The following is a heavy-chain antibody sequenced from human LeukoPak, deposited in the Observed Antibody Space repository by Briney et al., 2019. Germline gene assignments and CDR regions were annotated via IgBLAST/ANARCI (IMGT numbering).Heavy chain of an antibody. V-gene: IGHV3-7*04. CDR3: ARGIVGAIGAFDI. D-gene: IGHD1-26*01. CDR2: IKQDGSEK. J-gene: IGHJ3*02. CDR1: GFTFSSYA. Sequence: GSLRLSCAASGFTFSSYAMSWVRQAPGKGLEWVANIKQDGSEKYYVDSVKGRFTISRDNAKNSLYLQMNSLRAEDTAVYYCARGIVGAIGAFDIWGQGTMVTVSS.